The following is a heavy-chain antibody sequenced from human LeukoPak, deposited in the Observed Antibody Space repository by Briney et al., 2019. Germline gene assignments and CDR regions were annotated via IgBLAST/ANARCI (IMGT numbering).Heavy chain of an antibody. Sequence: GGSLRLSCAASGFTVSSNYMSWVRQAPGKGLEWVSVIYSGGSTFYADSVKGRFTISRDNSKNTLFLPMNSLRAEDTAVYYCASGFCSGGSCYNDAFDIWGQGTMVTVSS. J-gene: IGHJ3*02. D-gene: IGHD2-15*01. CDR1: GFTVSSNY. CDR2: IYSGGST. V-gene: IGHV3-66*01. CDR3: ASGFCSGGSCYNDAFDI.